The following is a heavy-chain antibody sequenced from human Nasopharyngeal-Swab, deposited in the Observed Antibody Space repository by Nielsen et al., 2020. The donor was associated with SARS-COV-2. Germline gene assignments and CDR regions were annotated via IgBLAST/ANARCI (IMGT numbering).Heavy chain of an antibody. CDR3: AKDYDIGY. J-gene: IGHJ4*02. CDR2: IGGNGART. Sequence: GGALRPPLVAPGFIFGNYAIARVRQAPGKGLEWVSAIGGNGARTHYADSVRGRFIISRDNSKSTLDLQMNSLRAEDTAVYYCAKDYDIGYWGQGTLVTVSS. D-gene: IGHD3-9*01. V-gene: IGHV3-23*01. CDR1: GFIFGNYA.